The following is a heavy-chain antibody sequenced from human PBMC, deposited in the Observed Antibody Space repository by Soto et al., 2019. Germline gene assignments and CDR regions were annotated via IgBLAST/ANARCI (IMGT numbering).Heavy chain of an antibody. CDR2: INPTGSP. CDR3: GRSWEQWLVDDFDI. Sequence: SETLSLTCVVYGVSLTRYYWSWIRQPPGRGLEWIGEINPTGSPKYNPSLMSRVTISVDTSKNHLPMKLSFVTAADKAVFYCGRSWEQWLVDDFDIWGQGTMVTVS. CDR1: GVSLTRYY. J-gene: IGHJ3*02. V-gene: IGHV4-34*01. D-gene: IGHD6-19*01.